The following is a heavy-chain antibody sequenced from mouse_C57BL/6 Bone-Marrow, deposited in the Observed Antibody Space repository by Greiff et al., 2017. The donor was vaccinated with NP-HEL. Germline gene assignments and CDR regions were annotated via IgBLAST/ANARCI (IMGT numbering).Heavy chain of an antibody. CDR1: GFTFSSYA. V-gene: IGHV5-4*01. CDR2: ISDGGSYT. CDR3: AREGTTVDY. J-gene: IGHJ2*01. Sequence: EVMLVESGGGLVKPGGSLKLSCAASGFTFSSYAMSWVRQTPEKRLEWVATISDGGSYTYYPDNVKGRFTISRDNAKSNLYLQMSHLKSEDTAMYYCAREGTTVDYWGQGTTLTVSS. D-gene: IGHD1-1*01.